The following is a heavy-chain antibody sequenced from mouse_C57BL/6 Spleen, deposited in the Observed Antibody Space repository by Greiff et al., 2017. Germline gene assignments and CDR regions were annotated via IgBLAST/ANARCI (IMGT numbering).Heavy chain of an antibody. J-gene: IGHJ1*03. CDR3: TNPFTTGV. Sequence: VKVVESGAELVRPGASVTLSCKASGYTFTDYEMHWVKQTPVHGLEWIGAIDPETGGTAYNQKFKGKAILTADKSSSTAYMELRSLTSEDSAVYYCTNPFTTGVWGTGTTVTVSS. CDR2: IDPETGGT. CDR1: GYTFTDYE. V-gene: IGHV1-15*01.